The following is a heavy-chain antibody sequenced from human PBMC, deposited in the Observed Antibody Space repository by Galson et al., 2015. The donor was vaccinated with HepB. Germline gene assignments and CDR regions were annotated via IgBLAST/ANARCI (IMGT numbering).Heavy chain of an antibody. V-gene: IGHV2-70*01. CDR2: IDWDDDK. CDR1: GFSLSTSGMC. J-gene: IGHJ4*02. CDR3: ARIRYGYSSGATVFDY. Sequence: PALVKPTQTLTLTCTFSGFSLSTSGMCVSWIRQPPGKALEWLALIDWDDDKYYSTSLKTRLTISKDTSKNQVVLTMTNMDPVDTATYYCARIRYGYSSGATVFDYWGQGTLVTVSS. D-gene: IGHD6-19*01.